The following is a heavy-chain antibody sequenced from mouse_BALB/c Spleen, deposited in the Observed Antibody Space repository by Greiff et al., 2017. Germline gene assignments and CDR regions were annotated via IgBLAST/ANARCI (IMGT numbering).Heavy chain of an antibody. CDR3: TRDGYSTFDY. V-gene: IGHV1-5*01. CDR2: IYPGNSDT. D-gene: IGHD2-3*01. CDR1: GYTFTSYW. J-gene: IGHJ2*01. Sequence: VQLQQSGTVLARPGASVKMSSKASGYTFTSYWMHWVKQRPGQGLEWIGAIYPGNSDTSYNQKFKGKAKLTAVTSTSTAYMELSSLTNEDSAVYYCTRDGYSTFDYWGQGTTLTVSS.